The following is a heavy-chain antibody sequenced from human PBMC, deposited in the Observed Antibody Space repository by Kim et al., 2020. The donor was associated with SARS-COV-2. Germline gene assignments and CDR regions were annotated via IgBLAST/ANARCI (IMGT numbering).Heavy chain of an antibody. CDR1: GYTFTSYA. J-gene: IGHJ4*02. CDR2: INTNTGNP. Sequence: ASVKVSCKSSGYTFTSYAMSWVRQAPGQGLAWMGWINTNTGNPMYAQGFTGRFVFSLDTSVSTAYLQISSLKADDTAVYYFVRLPIWGQGTLVTVSS. V-gene: IGHV7-4-1*02. CDR3: VRLPI.